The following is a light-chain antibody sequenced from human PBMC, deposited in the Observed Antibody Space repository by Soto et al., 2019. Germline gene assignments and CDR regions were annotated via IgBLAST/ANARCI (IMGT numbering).Light chain of an antibody. J-gene: IGKJ2*01. CDR3: QQYGSSPYT. Sequence: EIVLTQSPGTLSLSPGERVTLSCRASQSVSSTFLAWFQQKPGQAPRLLMYGTSSRATGIPDRFSGSGSGTDFTLTISRVEPEDFAVYYCQQYGSSPYTFGQGTKLEIK. V-gene: IGKV3-20*01. CDR1: QSVSSTF. CDR2: GTS.